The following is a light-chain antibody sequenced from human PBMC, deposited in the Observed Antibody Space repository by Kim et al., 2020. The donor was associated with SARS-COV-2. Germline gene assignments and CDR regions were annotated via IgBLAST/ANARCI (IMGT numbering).Light chain of an antibody. V-gene: IGKV3-11*01. CDR3: QQRGDWPLT. Sequence: LCQEERGPLTGGGRRSIRSSEAWYQQKPSQARRLLSDDAANRAGGIPARLSGRGAGTDFTLTISRLEPEDWAVYYCQQRGDWPLTLGGGTKV. CDR2: DAA. CDR1: RSIRSS. J-gene: IGKJ4*01.